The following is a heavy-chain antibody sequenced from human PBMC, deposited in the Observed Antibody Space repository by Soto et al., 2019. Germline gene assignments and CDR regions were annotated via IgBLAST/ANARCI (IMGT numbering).Heavy chain of an antibody. Sequence: QITLKESGPTLVKPTQTLTLTCTFSGFSLSSSGVGVGWIRQPPGRALEWLALIYWDDDKRYSPSLRSSRTITKDTSKNLVALTMTNLDLLDTATYYCGPSRPLCGDCGGGYFDYWGQGTLVTVSS. J-gene: IGHJ4*02. CDR1: GFSLSSSGVG. CDR2: IYWDDDK. V-gene: IGHV2-5*02. D-gene: IGHD2-21*02. CDR3: GPSRPLCGDCGGGYFDY.